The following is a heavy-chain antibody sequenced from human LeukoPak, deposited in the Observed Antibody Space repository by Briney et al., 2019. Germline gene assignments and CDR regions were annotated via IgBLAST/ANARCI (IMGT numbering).Heavy chain of an antibody. V-gene: IGHV1-2*02. CDR3: ARTNVYYYASSDYYPYFDY. Sequence: ASVKVSCKASGYTFTGYYMHWVRQAPGQGLEWMGWINPNSGGTNYAQKFQGRVTMTRDTSISTAYMELRSLRSDDMAVYYCARTNVYYYASSDYYPYFDYWAQGTLVTVSS. D-gene: IGHD3-22*01. CDR2: INPNSGGT. J-gene: IGHJ4*02. CDR1: GYTFTGYY.